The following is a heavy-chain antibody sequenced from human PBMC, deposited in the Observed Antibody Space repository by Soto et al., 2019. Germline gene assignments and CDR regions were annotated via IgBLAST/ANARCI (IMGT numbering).Heavy chain of an antibody. V-gene: IGHV3-53*01. CDR3: ARDGRVLAAIWSMLGS. J-gene: IGHJ5*01. CDR1: GFTVSSNY. CDR2: IYSGGST. Sequence: GGSLRLSCAASGFTVSSNYMSWVRQAPGKGLEWVSVIYSGGSTYYADSVKGRFTIPRDNSKNTLYLQMNSLRAEDTAVYYCARDGRVLAAIWSMLGSWGHGTLVTVSS. D-gene: IGHD2-15*01.